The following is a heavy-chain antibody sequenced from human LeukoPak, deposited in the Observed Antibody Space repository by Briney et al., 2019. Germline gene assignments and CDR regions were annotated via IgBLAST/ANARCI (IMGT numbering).Heavy chain of an antibody. D-gene: IGHD2-15*01. J-gene: IGHJ4*02. V-gene: IGHV3-23*01. CDR2: TSAGGEDK. CDR3: AKDVGFCSGDSCSFFDY. CDR1: GFVFSNFG. Sequence: GGSLRLSCAASGFVFSNFGMTWVRQAPGKGLEWVSTTSAGGEDKHYADSVKGRFTISRDNSKNTLYLQMNTLRAEDTALYYCAKDVGFCSGDSCSFFDYWGQGILVTVSS.